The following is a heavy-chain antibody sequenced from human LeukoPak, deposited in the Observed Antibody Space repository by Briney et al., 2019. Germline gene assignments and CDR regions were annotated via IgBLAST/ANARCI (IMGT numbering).Heavy chain of an antibody. J-gene: IGHJ4*02. CDR2: IYYSGST. Sequence: SETLSLTCTVSGGSISSYYWSWIRQPPGKGLEWIGYIYYSGSTNYNPSLKSRVTISVDTSKNQFSLKLSSVTAADTAVYYCATYSSGWYEYYFDYWGQGTLVTVSS. V-gene: IGHV4-59*01. CDR1: GGSISSYY. CDR3: ATYSSGWYEYYFDY. D-gene: IGHD6-19*01.